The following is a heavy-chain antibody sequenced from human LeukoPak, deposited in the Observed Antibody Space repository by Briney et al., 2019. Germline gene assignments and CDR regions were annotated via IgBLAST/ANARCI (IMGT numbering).Heavy chain of an antibody. CDR3: ARRHYGGKKGAFDI. D-gene: IGHD4-23*01. Sequence: SETLSLTCAVYGESFSGYYWSWIRQPPGKGLEWIGEINHSGSTNYNPSLKSRVTISVDTSKNQFSLKLSSVTAADTAVYHCARRHYGGKKGAFDIWGQGTMVTVSS. CDR1: GESFSGYY. J-gene: IGHJ3*02. V-gene: IGHV4-34*01. CDR2: INHSGST.